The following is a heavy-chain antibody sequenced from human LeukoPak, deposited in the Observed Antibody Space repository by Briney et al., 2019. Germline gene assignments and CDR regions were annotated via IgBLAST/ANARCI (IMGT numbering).Heavy chain of an antibody. Sequence: SVKVSCKASGATFSSYAISWVRQAPGQGLEWMGGIFPIFGTANYAQKFQGRVTITADESTSTAYMELSSLRSEDTAVYYCARDCGNFWSGYYTGWFDPWGQGTLVTVSS. V-gene: IGHV1-69*13. CDR3: ARDCGNFWSGYYTGWFDP. CDR2: IFPIFGTA. D-gene: IGHD3-3*01. J-gene: IGHJ5*02. CDR1: GATFSSYA.